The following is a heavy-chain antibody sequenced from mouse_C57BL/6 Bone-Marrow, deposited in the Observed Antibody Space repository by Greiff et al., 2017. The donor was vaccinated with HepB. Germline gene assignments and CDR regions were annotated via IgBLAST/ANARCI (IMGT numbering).Heavy chain of an antibody. J-gene: IGHJ1*03. V-gene: IGHV1-64*01. Sequence: QVQLQQSGAELVKPGASVKLSCKASGYTFTSYWMHWVKQRPGQGLEWIGMIHPNSGSTNYNEKFKSKATLTVDKSSSTAYMQLSSLTSEDSAVYYCARLGTTVVAYWYFDVWGTGTTVTVSS. CDR1: GYTFTSYW. CDR3: ARLGTTVVAYWYFDV. D-gene: IGHD1-1*01. CDR2: IHPNSGST.